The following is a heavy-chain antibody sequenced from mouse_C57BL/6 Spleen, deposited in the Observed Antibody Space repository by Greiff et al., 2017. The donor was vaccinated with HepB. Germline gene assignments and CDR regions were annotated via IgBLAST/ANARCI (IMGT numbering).Heavy chain of an antibody. CDR2: IDPENGDT. CDR3: TTRLRFAY. D-gene: IGHD2-2*01. Sequence: EVQLQQSGAELVRPGASVKLSCTASGFNIKDDYMHWVKQRPEQGLEWIGWIDPENGDTEYASKFQGKATITADTSSNTAYLQLSSLTSEDTAVSYCTTRLRFAYWGQGTLVTVSA. V-gene: IGHV14-4*01. J-gene: IGHJ3*01. CDR1: GFNIKDDY.